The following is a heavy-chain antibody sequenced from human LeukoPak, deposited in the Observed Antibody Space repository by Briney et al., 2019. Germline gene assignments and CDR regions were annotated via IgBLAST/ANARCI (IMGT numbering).Heavy chain of an antibody. V-gene: IGHV3-21*01. J-gene: IGHJ4*02. CDR2: ISSSSSYI. D-gene: IGHD5/OR15-5a*01. CDR1: GFTFSSYS. CDR3: ARFSMSSPLVDY. Sequence: GGSLRLSCAASGFTFSSYSMNWVRQAPGKGREWVSSISSSSSYIYYADSVKGRFTISRDNAKNSLYLQMNSLRAEDTAVYYCARFSMSSPLVDYWGQGTLVTVSS.